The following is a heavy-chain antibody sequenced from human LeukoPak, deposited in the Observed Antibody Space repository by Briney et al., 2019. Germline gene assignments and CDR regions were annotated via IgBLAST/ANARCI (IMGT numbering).Heavy chain of an antibody. V-gene: IGHV3-53*01. CDR3: AKGKAYNNLDWFDP. D-gene: IGHD4-11*01. CDR1: GLTVSSSY. Sequence: PGGSLRLSCAASGLTVSSSYMSWVRQAPGKGLEWVSIIYNDGSTYYADSMKGRFTISRDNSKNTLFVQMNSLRAEDTAVYYCAKGKAYNNLDWFDPWGQGTLVTVSS. CDR2: IYNDGST. J-gene: IGHJ5*02.